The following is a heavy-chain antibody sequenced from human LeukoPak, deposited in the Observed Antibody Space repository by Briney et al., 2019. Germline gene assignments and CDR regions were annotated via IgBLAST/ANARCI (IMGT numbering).Heavy chain of an antibody. CDR1: GYSFTSYW. CDR2: IYPGDSDT. J-gene: IGHJ5*02. Sequence: GESLKISCKGSGYSFTSYWIGWVRQMPGKGLEWMGIIYPGDSDTRYSLSFQGQVTISADKSISTAYLQWSSLKASDTAMYYCARLFQVVPAAPGNWFDPWGQGTLVTVSS. V-gene: IGHV5-51*01. CDR3: ARLFQVVPAAPGNWFDP. D-gene: IGHD2-2*01.